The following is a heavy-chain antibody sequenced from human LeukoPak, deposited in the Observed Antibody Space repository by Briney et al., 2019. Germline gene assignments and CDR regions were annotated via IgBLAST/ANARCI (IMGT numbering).Heavy chain of an antibody. Sequence: GGSLRLSCAASGFTFSRHGMHWVRQAPGKGLEGVAVIWHDGTNEYYTDSVKGRFTISRDNAKNALYLQMNSLRAEDTAVDYCARDLGYCSGGSCEAFDYWGQGTLVTVSS. CDR3: ARDLGYCSGGSCEAFDY. CDR1: GFTFSRHG. V-gene: IGHV3-33*01. D-gene: IGHD2-15*01. CDR2: IWHDGTNE. J-gene: IGHJ4*02.